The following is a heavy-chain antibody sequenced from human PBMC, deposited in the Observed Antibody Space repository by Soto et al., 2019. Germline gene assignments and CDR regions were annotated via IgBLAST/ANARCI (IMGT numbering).Heavy chain of an antibody. D-gene: IGHD1-1*01. J-gene: IGHJ6*02. CDR3: ARERTGTTSMDV. CDR2: MNPNSGNT. CDR1: GYTFTSYD. V-gene: IGHV1-8*01. Sequence: QVQLVQSGAEVKKPGASVKVSCKASGYTFTSYDINWVRQATGQGLEWMGWMNPNSGNTGYAQKFQGRVTMTRNTSINTAYMGLSSLRSEDTAVYYCARERTGTTSMDVWGQGTTVTVSS.